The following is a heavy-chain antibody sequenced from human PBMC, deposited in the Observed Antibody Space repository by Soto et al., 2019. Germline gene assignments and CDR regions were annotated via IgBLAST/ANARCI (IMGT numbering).Heavy chain of an antibody. D-gene: IGHD3-16*01. J-gene: IGHJ5*02. Sequence: QVQLVESGGGVVQPGRSLRLSCAASGLISGSDSGMHWVRQAPGKGLEWVAVISYEGSLKYYADAVKGRFTISRDNSKNMVYVQMHSLSAEDTAVYFCGRWWGTIGAYGSWGPGTLVTV. CDR1: GLISGSDSG. CDR3: GRWWGTIGAYGS. V-gene: IGHV3-33*01. CDR2: ISYEGSLK.